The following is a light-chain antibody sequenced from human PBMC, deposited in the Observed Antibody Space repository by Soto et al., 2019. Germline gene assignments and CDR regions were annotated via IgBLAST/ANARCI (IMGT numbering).Light chain of an antibody. Sequence: QSALTQPASVSGSPGQSITISCTGTSSDVGGYNSVPWYQQHPGKAPKLMIYDVSNRPSGVPNRFSGSKSGNSATLSITGLQTGDEADYYCGTWDSSLSAHYVLGTGTKVTVL. V-gene: IGLV2-14*01. CDR1: SSDVGGYNS. CDR3: GTWDSSLSAHYV. CDR2: DVS. J-gene: IGLJ1*01.